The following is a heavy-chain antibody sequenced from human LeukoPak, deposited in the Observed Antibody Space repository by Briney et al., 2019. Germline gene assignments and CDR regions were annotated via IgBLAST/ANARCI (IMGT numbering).Heavy chain of an antibody. Sequence: SETLSLTCTVSGVSIGNYYWSWIRQSAGKGLEWIGRIHISGTTNYSPSLKSRVTMSVDPSKNQFSLKLSSVTAADTAVYYCARPRDYGDVDYWGQGTLVTVSS. CDR1: GVSIGNYY. D-gene: IGHD4-17*01. J-gene: IGHJ4*02. CDR2: IHISGTT. CDR3: ARPRDYGDVDY. V-gene: IGHV4-4*07.